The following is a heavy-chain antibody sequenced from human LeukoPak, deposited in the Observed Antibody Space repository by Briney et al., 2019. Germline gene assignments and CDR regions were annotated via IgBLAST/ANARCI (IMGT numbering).Heavy chain of an antibody. V-gene: IGHV3-23*01. Sequence: GGSLRLSCAASGFTFSSFGVNWVRPGQGEGMEWVSGISFIISTWSSDSVRGRFTISRDNSKNTVYLQMNSLRDDDTAVYYCAKGTSSLNYDAFDIWGQGTLVTVSS. D-gene: IGHD6-19*01. CDR3: AKGTSSLNYDAFDI. J-gene: IGHJ3*02. CDR2: ISFIIST. CDR1: GFTFSSFG.